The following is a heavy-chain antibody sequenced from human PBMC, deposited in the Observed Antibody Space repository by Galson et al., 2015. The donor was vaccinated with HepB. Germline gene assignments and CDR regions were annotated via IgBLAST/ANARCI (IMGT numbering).Heavy chain of an antibody. CDR2: IIPILGIA. CDR3: ARSITMVRGVIITKFDY. CDR1: GGTFSSYA. D-gene: IGHD3-10*01. J-gene: IGHJ4*02. V-gene: IGHV1-69*04. Sequence: SVKVSCKASGGTFSSYAISWVRQAPGQGLEWMGRIIPILGIANYAQKFQGRVTITADKSTSTAYMELSSLRSEDTAVYYCARSITMVRGVIITKFDYWGQGTLVTVSS.